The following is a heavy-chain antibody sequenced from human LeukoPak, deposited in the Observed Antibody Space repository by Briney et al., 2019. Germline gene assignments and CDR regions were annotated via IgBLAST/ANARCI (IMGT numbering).Heavy chain of an antibody. CDR2: IRPDGGKK. V-gene: IGHV3-30*02. CDR3: VKDDPVLHF. Sequence: PGGSLRLSCAASGFTFSTCAMHWVRQAPGRGLEWLTLIRPDGGKKFYSDSVKGRFTVSRDNFKNMLYLEMDSLRSEDTAVYYCVKDDPVLHFWGQGTLVSVSS. CDR1: GFTFSTCA. J-gene: IGHJ4*02.